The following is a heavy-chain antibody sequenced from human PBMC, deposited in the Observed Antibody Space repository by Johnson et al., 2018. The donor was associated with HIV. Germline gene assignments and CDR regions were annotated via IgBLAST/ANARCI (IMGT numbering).Heavy chain of an antibody. J-gene: IGHJ3*02. D-gene: IGHD3-16*01. V-gene: IGHV3-30*04. CDR2: VSYDGSER. CDR3: ARGSRYTYDNDDVHLLHAFDI. CDR1: GFSFSSYA. Sequence: QVQLVESGGGVVQPGRSLRLSCAASGFSFSSYAMHWFRQAPGKGLEWVAVVSYDGSERYYADSVKGRFTISRDSSKNTLYLQMNSLRAEDTAVYYCARGSRYTYDNDDVHLLHAFDIWGQGTMVTVSS.